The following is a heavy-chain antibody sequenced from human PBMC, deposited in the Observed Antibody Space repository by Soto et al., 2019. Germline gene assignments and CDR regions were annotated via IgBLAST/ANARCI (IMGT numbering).Heavy chain of an antibody. V-gene: IGHV3-23*01. CDR1: GLTFSNYA. CDR3: AKNQERELPRVIDF. D-gene: IGHD1-7*01. CDR2: MSGSSSTT. J-gene: IGHJ4*02. Sequence: EVRLLESGGGLVKPGGSLRLSCATSGLTFSNYAMSWVRQAQGGGLEWVSSMSGSSSTTYYSDSVKGRFTISRDRSKNTLDLQMSRLRAEDTALYYCAKNQERELPRVIDFWGQGTLVTVSS.